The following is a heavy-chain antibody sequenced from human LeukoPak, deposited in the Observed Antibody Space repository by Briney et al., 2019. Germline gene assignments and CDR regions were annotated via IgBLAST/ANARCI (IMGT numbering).Heavy chain of an antibody. Sequence: PSETLSLTCTVSGGTISSYYWNWLRQPPGKALEWIGYIHYSGSTKYNPSLKSRVTMSVATSKNQFSLKLSSLTAADTAVYYCARGEYSSSSIWFDPWGQGTLVTVSS. J-gene: IGHJ5*02. V-gene: IGHV4-59*13. CDR2: IHYSGST. CDR3: ARGEYSSSSIWFDP. CDR1: GGTISSYY. D-gene: IGHD6-6*01.